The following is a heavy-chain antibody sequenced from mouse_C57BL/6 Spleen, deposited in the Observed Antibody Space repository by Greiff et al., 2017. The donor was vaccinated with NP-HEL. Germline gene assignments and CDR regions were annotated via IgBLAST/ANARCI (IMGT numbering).Heavy chain of an antibody. V-gene: IGHV5-4*01. CDR3: ARDGDYDYDGRYFDY. Sequence: EVKLMESGGGLVKPGGSLQLSCAASGFTFSSYALSWFRQTPEKRLAWVAPLSDGGSYTSYPDNVTGRFTISRDNAKNNLYLQMSHLKSEDTAMYYCARDGDYDYDGRYFDYWGQGTTLTVSS. CDR1: GFTFSSYA. J-gene: IGHJ2*01. D-gene: IGHD2-4*01. CDR2: LSDGGSYT.